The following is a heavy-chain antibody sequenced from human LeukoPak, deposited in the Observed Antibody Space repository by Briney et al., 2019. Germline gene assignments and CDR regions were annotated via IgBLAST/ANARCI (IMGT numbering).Heavy chain of an antibody. D-gene: IGHD1/OR15-1a*01. CDR1: IGSISSSKW. V-gene: IGHV4-4*02. CDR3: ARQKWEQQGRDYYFNGLDV. CDR2: IYLYGTT. J-gene: IGHJ6*02. Sequence: PSETLSLTCSVSIGSISSSKWWSWVRQSPVKGLEWIGEIYLYGTTNYNPSFTSRVTMTVDRSRNQFSLKLTSVTAADTAVYYCARQKWEQQGRDYYFNGLDVWGPGTTVIVSS.